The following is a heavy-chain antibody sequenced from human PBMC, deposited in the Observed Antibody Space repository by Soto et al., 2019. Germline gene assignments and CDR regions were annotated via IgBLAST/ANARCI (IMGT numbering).Heavy chain of an antibody. CDR2: ISGSGGST. J-gene: IGHJ5*02. V-gene: IGHV3-23*01. D-gene: IGHD3-10*01. CDR1: GFTFSSYA. Sequence: GGSLRLSCAASGFTFSSYAMSSVRQAPGKGLEWVSAISGSGGSTYYADSVKGRFTISRDNSKNTLYLQMNSLRAEDTAVYYCAKDLRDLGIPWFDPWRQGTLVTVSS. CDR3: AKDLRDLGIPWFDP.